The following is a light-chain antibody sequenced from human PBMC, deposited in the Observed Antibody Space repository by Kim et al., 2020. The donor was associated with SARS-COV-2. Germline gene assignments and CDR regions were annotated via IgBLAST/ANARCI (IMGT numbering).Light chain of an antibody. CDR3: SSYASSNNLWV. Sequence: QSALTQPPSASGSPGQSVTISCTGTSSDVGGYNYVSWYQQHPGKAPKLMIYEVSKRPSGVPDRFSGSKSGNTASLTVSGLQAEDEADYYCSSYASSNNLWVFGGGTQLTVL. V-gene: IGLV2-8*01. J-gene: IGLJ3*02. CDR1: SSDVGGYNY. CDR2: EVS.